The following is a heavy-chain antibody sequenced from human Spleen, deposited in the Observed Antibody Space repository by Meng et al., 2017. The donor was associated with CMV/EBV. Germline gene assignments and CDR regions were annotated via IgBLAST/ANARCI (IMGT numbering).Heavy chain of an antibody. J-gene: IGHJ6*02. D-gene: IGHD2-2*01. CDR2: LRYDGSNK. CDR3: TKPDAIFPYYGMDV. Sequence: GESLKISFAVSGFPFSSYDMHWVRQAPGKGLEWVAFLRYDGSNKYYADSVKGRFTISRDNSKNTLYLQMNSLRAEDTAVYYCTKPDAIFPYYGMDVWGQGTTVTVSS. CDR1: GFPFSSYD. V-gene: IGHV3-30*02.